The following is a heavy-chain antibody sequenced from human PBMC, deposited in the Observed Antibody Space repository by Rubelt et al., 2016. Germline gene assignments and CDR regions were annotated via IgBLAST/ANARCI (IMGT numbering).Heavy chain of an antibody. V-gene: IGHV4-39*07. CDR1: VGSISSNSYY. D-gene: IGHD2-15*01. J-gene: IGHJ4*02. Sequence: QLQLQESGPGLVKPSETLSLTCTVSVGSISSNSYYWGWIRQPPGKGLEWIGSFSYSGRTYYNPSLKSRVTISEDTSKNQFSLKRRSVTAADTAVYYCARSFMVVSAIDYWGQGTLVTVSS. CDR3: ARSFMVVSAIDY. CDR2: FSYSGRT.